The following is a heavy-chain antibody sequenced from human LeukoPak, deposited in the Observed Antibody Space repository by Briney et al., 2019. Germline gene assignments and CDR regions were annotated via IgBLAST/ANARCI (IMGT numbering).Heavy chain of an antibody. D-gene: IGHD2-21*01. Sequence: GGSLRLSCAASGFTFSSYAMSWVRQAPGKGLEWVSAISGSGGSTYYADSVKGRFTISRDNSKNTLYLQMNSLRAEDTAVYYCAKEETVVKYYYYGMVVWGQGTTVTVSS. CDR3: AKEETVVKYYYYGMVV. CDR1: GFTFSSYA. J-gene: IGHJ6*02. CDR2: ISGSGGST. V-gene: IGHV3-23*01.